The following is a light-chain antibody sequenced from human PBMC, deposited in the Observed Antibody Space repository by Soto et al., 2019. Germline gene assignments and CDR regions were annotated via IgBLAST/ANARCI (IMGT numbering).Light chain of an antibody. V-gene: IGLV3-9*01. CDR3: QVWDSSRV. CDR1: NIGSKN. Sequence: SYELTQPLSVSVALGQTARITCGGNNIGSKNVHWYQQKPGQAPVLVIYRDSNQPSGIPERFSGSNSGNTATLTISRAQAGDEADYYCQVWDSSRVFGGVTKVTVL. CDR2: RDS. J-gene: IGLJ2*01.